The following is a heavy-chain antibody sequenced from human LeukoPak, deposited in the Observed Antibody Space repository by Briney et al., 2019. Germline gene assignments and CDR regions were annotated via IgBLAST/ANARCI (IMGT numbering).Heavy chain of an antibody. V-gene: IGHV1-18*01. CDR1: GYTFTSYG. CDR2: ISAYNGNT. CDR3: ARSPMGFGELSYHWFDP. J-gene: IGHJ5*02. Sequence: ASVKVSCKASGYTFTSYGISWVRQAPGQGLEWMGWISAYNGNTNYAQKLQGRVTMTTDTSTSTAYMELRSLRSDDTAVYYCARSPMGFGELSYHWFDPWGQGTLVTVSS. D-gene: IGHD3-10*01.